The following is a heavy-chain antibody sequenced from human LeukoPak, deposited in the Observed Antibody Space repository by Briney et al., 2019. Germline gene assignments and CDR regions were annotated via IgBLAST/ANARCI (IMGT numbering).Heavy chain of an antibody. Sequence: GGSLRLSCAASGFTFSSYSMNWVRQAPGKGLEWVSSISSSSSYIYYADSVKGRFTISRDNAKNSLYLQMNSLRAEGTAVYYCARKGGTPSHYFDYWGQGTLVTVSS. D-gene: IGHD1-26*01. V-gene: IGHV3-21*01. CDR1: GFTFSSYS. J-gene: IGHJ4*02. CDR2: ISSSSSYI. CDR3: ARKGGTPSHYFDY.